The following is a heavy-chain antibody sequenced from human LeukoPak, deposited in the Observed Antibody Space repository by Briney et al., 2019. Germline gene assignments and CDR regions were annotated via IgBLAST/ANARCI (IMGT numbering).Heavy chain of an antibody. CDR3: ARGEAVVAAGAISVVYYYGMDV. Sequence: GASVKVSCKASRYTFTSYDINWVRQATGQGLEWMGWMNPNSGNTGYAQKFHGRVTMTRNTSISTAYMELSSLRSEDTAVYYCARGEAVVAAGAISVVYYYGMDVWGQGTTVTVSS. D-gene: IGHD2-15*01. CDR1: RYTFTSYD. J-gene: IGHJ6*02. CDR2: MNPNSGNT. V-gene: IGHV1-8*01.